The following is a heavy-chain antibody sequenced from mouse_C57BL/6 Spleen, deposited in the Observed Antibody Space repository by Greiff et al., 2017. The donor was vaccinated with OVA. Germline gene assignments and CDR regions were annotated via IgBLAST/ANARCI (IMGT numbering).Heavy chain of an antibody. Sequence: QVQLQQSGAELVMPGASVKLSCKASGYTFTSYWMHWVKQRPGQGLEWIGEIDPSDSYTNYNQKFKGKSTLTVDKSSSTAYMQLSSLTSEDSAVYYCARRGDGYYPYYAMDYWGQGTSVTVSS. CDR1: GYTFTSYW. J-gene: IGHJ4*01. V-gene: IGHV1-69*01. D-gene: IGHD2-3*01. CDR3: ARRGDGYYPYYAMDY. CDR2: IDPSDSYT.